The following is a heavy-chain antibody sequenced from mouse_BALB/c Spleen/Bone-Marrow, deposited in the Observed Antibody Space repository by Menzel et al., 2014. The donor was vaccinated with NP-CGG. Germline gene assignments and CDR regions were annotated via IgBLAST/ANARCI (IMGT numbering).Heavy chain of an antibody. CDR2: IDPANGNT. V-gene: IGHV14-3*02. Sequence: VQLQQSGAELVKPGASVKLSCTASGFNIKDTYMHWVKQRPEQGLEWIGRIDPANGNTKYDPKFQGKATITADTSSNTADLQLSSLTSEDTAVYYCARYSYGSRGYYFDYWGQGTTLTVSS. CDR1: GFNIKDTY. J-gene: IGHJ2*01. CDR3: ARYSYGSRGYYFDY. D-gene: IGHD1-1*01.